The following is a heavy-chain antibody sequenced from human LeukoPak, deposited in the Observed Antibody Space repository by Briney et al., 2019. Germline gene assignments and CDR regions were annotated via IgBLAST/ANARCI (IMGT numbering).Heavy chain of an antibody. J-gene: IGHJ6*04. CDR1: GGSISSSNW. CDR3: ARSYIVVVPAAPRHYYGMEV. CDR2: IYHSGST. D-gene: IGHD2-2*01. Sequence: PSGTLSLTCAVSGGSISSSNWWRWGRPPPGKGLEWIGEIYHSGSTNYNPSLSSRVNISVDKSKNQFSLKLSSVTAADTAVYYCARSYIVVVPAAPRHYYGMEVWGKGTTVTVSS. V-gene: IGHV4-4*02.